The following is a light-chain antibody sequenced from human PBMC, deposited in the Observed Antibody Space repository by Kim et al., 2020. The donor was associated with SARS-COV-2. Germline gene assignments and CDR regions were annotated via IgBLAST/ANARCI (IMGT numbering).Light chain of an antibody. CDR1: QSVSRW. V-gene: IGKV1-5*01. J-gene: IGKJ1*01. Sequence: DVQMTQSPSTLSAFVGARVTITCRASQSVSRWLVWYQQKPGKAPNLLIYDASTLQSGVPSRFSGSGSGTEFTLTISSLQPDDFATYYCQQYDNSPWTFGQGTKVDIK. CDR2: DAS. CDR3: QQYDNSPWT.